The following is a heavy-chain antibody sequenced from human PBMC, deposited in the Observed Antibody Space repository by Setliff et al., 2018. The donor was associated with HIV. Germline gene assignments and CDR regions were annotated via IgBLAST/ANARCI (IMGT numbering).Heavy chain of an antibody. V-gene: IGHV1-69*13. CDR1: GGTFRSYA. D-gene: IGHD2-21*01. CDR3: AREKAYGGNSGAFDI. CDR2: IIPMFGLA. J-gene: IGHJ3*02. Sequence: SVKVSCKASGGTFRSYAFSWVRQAPGQGLEWMGGIIPMFGLANYAQKFQGRVTITADESTSTVYMELSGLRSEDTAVYYCAREKAYGGNSGAFDIWGQGTMVTVSS.